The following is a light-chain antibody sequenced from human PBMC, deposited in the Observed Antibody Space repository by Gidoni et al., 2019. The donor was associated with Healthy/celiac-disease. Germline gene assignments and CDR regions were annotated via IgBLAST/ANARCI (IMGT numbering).Light chain of an antibody. CDR2: EGS. CDR1: SNDDGSYNL. V-gene: IGLV2-23*01. Sequence: QSALTQPASVSGSPGQSITISCTGTSNDDGSYNLVSWYQQHPGRAPKLMIYEGSKRPSGVSNRFSGSKSSNTASLTISGLQAEDEADYYCCSYAGGSTLYVFGTGTKVTVL. CDR3: CSYAGGSTLYV. J-gene: IGLJ1*01.